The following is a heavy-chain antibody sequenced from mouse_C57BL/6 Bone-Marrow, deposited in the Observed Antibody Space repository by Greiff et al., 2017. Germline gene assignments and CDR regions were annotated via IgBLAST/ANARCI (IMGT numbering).Heavy chain of an antibody. J-gene: IGHJ3*01. D-gene: IGHD4-1*01. CDR2: ISSGGSYT. V-gene: IGHV5-6*01. CDR1: GFTFSSYG. Sequence: EVKVVESGGDLVKPGGSLKLSCAASGFTFSSYGLSWVRQTPDKRLEWVATISSGGSYTYYPDSVKGRFTISRDNAKNTLYLQMSSLKSEDTAMYYCARQRAGGFASGGQGALVTVSA. CDR3: ARQRAGGFAS.